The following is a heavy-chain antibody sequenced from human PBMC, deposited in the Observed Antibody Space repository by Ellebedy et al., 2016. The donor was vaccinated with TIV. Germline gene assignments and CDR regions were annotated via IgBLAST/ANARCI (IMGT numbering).Heavy chain of an antibody. D-gene: IGHD2-15*01. Sequence: AASVKVSCKASGYTFTGYYMHWVRQAPGQGLEWMGWINPNSGGTNYAQKFQGRVTMTRDTSISTAYMELSRLRSDDTAVYYCARSVVAADNWFDPWGQGTLVTVSS. V-gene: IGHV1-2*02. J-gene: IGHJ5*02. CDR1: GYTFTGYY. CDR3: ARSVVAADNWFDP. CDR2: INPNSGGT.